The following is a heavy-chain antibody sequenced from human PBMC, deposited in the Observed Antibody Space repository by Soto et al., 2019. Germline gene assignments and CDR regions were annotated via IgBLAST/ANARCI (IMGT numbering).Heavy chain of an antibody. CDR3: AKIEERGPGRTVDAFDI. V-gene: IGHV3-23*01. J-gene: IGHJ3*02. CDR2: ISGSGGST. D-gene: IGHD2-15*01. Sequence: GGSLRLSCAASGFTFSSYAMSWVRQAPGKGLEWVSAISGSGGSTYYADSLKGRFTISRDNSKNTLYLQMNSLRAEDTAVYYCAKIEERGPGRTVDAFDIWGQGTMVTVSS. CDR1: GFTFSSYA.